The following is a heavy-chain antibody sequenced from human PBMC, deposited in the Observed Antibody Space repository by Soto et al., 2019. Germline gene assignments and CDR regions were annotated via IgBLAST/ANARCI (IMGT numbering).Heavy chain of an antibody. V-gene: IGHV1-18*01. J-gene: IGHJ4*02. CDR2: INVYNGDI. CDR1: GYTFTSYG. D-gene: IGHD2-2*03. CDR3: ARVDVAVVPAAMYYFDS. Sequence: ASVKVSCKASGYTFTSYGISWVRQAPGQGLEWMGWINVYNGDIKFAEKFQDRVTMTTDTSTTTAYMELRSLRSDDTAVYYCARVDVAVVPAAMYYFDSWGQGTLVTVSS.